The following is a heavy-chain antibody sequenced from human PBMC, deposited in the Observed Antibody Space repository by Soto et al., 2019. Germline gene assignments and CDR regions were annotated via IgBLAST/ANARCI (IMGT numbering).Heavy chain of an antibody. CDR3: ARAGYYSSDISLGRYYYYGMDV. J-gene: IGHJ6*02. CDR2: IYHSGST. Sequence: PSETLSLTCAVSGGSISSGGFSWSWIRQPPGKGLEWIGYIYHSGSTYYNPSLKSRVTISGDRSRNQFSLKVSSVTAADTAVYYCARAGYYSSDISLGRYYYYGMDVWGQGATVTVSS. D-gene: IGHD3-10*01. CDR1: GGSISSGGFS. V-gene: IGHV4-30-2*01.